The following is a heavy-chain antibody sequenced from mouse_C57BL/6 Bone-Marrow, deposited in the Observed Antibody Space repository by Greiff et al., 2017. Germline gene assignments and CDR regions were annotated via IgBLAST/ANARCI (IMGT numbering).Heavy chain of an antibody. D-gene: IGHD2-3*01. V-gene: IGHV5-6*01. CDR3: ARLDGYYEAY. Sequence: EVQGVESGGDLVKPGGSLKLSCAASGFTFSSYGMSWVRQTPDKRLAWVATISSGGSYTYYPDSVKGRFTISRDNAKNTLYLQMSSLKSEDTAMYYCARLDGYYEAYWGQGTLVTVSA. CDR1: GFTFSSYG. J-gene: IGHJ3*01. CDR2: ISSGGSYT.